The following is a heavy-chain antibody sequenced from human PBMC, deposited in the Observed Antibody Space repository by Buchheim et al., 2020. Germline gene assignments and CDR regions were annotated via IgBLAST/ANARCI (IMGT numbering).Heavy chain of an antibody. CDR2: IYYSGNT. J-gene: IGHJ2*01. V-gene: IGHV4-39*01. Sequence: QLQLQESGPGLVRPSETLSLTCSVSGGSISSGSYYWGWIRQPPGKGLEWIGSIYYSGNTYYNPSLKSRLTIDVDTSQNQFSLKLNSITAADTAVYFCARYCRQQNYWYFDLWGRGTL. CDR1: GGSISSGSYY. CDR3: ARYCRQQNYWYFDL. D-gene: IGHD6-13*01.